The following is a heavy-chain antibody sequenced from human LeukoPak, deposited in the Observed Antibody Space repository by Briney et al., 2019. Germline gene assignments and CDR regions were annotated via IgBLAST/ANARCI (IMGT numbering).Heavy chain of an antibody. J-gene: IGHJ1*01. V-gene: IGHV4-59*12. Sequence: PSETLSLTCTVSGGSISSYYWSWIRQPPGKGLEWIGYIYYSGSTSYNPSLKSRVTISVDASKNQFSLKLSSVTAADTAVYYCAKDQDFAYCGGDCYSARPEYFQHWGQGTLVTVSS. CDR2: IYYSGST. CDR3: AKDQDFAYCGGDCYSARPEYFQH. D-gene: IGHD2-21*02. CDR1: GGSISSYY.